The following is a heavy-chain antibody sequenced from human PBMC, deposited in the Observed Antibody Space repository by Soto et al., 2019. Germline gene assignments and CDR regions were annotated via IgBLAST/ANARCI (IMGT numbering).Heavy chain of an antibody. J-gene: IGHJ3*01. D-gene: IGHD2-21*02. CDR3: ARGQTVRAFEF. V-gene: IGHV4-59*01. Sequence: ASETLSLTCTVSGGAISVYTWNWIRQAPGKGPEWLGYIYGSGSANYNPSLKSRLTISVDTSKNQFSLNLSSVTAADTAIYYCARGQTVRAFEFWGQGTKVTVSS. CDR2: IYGSGSA. CDR1: GGAISVYT.